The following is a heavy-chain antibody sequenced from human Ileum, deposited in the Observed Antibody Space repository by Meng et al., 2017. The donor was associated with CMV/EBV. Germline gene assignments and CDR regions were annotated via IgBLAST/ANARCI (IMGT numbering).Heavy chain of an antibody. J-gene: IGHJ6*02. CDR2: IHYTGSI. V-gene: IGHV4-59*11. Sequence: SETLSLTCSDSGESINNHYWGWIRQTPGKGLEYIANIHYTGSIDHNPSLKSRVTMSLDTSKSQFSLRLSSVTAADTAVYYCARPEYGHGMDVWGQGTTVTVSS. CDR3: ARPEYGHGMDV. D-gene: IGHD4-17*01. CDR1: GESINNHY.